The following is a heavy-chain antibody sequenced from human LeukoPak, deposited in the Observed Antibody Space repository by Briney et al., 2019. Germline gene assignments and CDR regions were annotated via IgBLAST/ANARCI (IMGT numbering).Heavy chain of an antibody. Sequence: GGSLRLSCAASGFTVITNDMTWVRQAPGKGLEWVSVLYSDGNTKYADSVQGRFTISRDNSKNTLYLEMNSLSPDDTAVYYCARGVEPLAANTLAYWGQGTLLTVSS. CDR1: GFTVITND. V-gene: IGHV3-53*01. CDR3: ARGVEPLAANTLAY. CDR2: LYSDGNT. J-gene: IGHJ4*02. D-gene: IGHD1-14*01.